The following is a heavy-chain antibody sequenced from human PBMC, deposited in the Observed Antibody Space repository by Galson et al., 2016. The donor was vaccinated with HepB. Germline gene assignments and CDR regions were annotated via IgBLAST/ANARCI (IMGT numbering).Heavy chain of an antibody. V-gene: IGHV3-21*01. CDR1: GFTFSSYN. J-gene: IGHJ3*02. CDR3: ARDARKTLQGAFDI. CDR2: ISIGSSYI. Sequence: SLRLSCAASGFTFSSYNMNWVRQAPGKGLEWVSSISIGSSYIYYADSVKGRFTISRDNAKNSLYLQMNSLRAEDTAVYYCARDARKTLQGAFDIWGQGTMVTVSS.